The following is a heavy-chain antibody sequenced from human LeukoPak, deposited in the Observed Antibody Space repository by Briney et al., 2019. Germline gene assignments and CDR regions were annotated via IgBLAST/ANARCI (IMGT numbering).Heavy chain of an antibody. CDR1: GGTFSSYA. CDR3: ARGPTSSTFDY. Sequence: ASVKVSCKASGGTFSSYAISWVRQAPGQGLEWMGRIIPILGIANYAQKFQGRVTITADKSTSTAYMELSSLRSEDTAVYYCARGPTSSTFDYWGQGTLVTVSS. CDR2: IIPILGIA. V-gene: IGHV1-69*04. D-gene: IGHD6-6*01. J-gene: IGHJ4*02.